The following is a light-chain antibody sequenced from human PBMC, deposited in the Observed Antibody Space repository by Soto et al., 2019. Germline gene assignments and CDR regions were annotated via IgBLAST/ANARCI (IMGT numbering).Light chain of an antibody. V-gene: IGKV3-20*01. CDR2: GAS. CDR1: HSIRNNF. J-gene: IGKJ3*01. Sequence: EIVLTQSPGTLSLSPGERATLSCRASHSIRNNFLAWHQHRPGQPPRLLIYGASHRATGIPDRFSGSVSGTDFTLSISRLEPEDFAVYYCQQYGDSQFTFGPGTKVDIK. CDR3: QQYGDSQFT.